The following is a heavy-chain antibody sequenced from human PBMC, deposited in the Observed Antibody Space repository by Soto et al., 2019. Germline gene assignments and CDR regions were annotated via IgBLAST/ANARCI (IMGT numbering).Heavy chain of an antibody. Sequence: EVQLVESGGGLVQPGGSLRLSCAASGFTFSRYPMHWVRQAPGKGLVWVSRINSDGSSTRYADSVTGRFTVSRDNAKNTMYLEMNSLRAEDTAVYYCARGSSYALDYWGQGTLVTVSS. CDR2: INSDGSST. J-gene: IGHJ4*02. CDR1: GFTFSRYP. CDR3: ARGSSYALDY. D-gene: IGHD3-16*01. V-gene: IGHV3-74*01.